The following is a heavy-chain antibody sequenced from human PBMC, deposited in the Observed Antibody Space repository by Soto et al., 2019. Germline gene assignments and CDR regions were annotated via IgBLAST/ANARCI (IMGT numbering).Heavy chain of an antibody. CDR2: ISYDGSNK. Sequence: GGSLRLCCAASGFTFSSYGMHWVRQAPGKGLEWVAVISYDGSNKYYADSVKGRFTISRDNSKNTLYLQMNSLRAEDTAVYYCAKAAGYYYDSSGYYYDCPMCMDVWGQGTTVTVSS. D-gene: IGHD3-22*01. CDR1: GFTFSSYG. CDR3: AKAAGYYYDSSGYYYDCPMCMDV. J-gene: IGHJ6*02. V-gene: IGHV3-30*18.